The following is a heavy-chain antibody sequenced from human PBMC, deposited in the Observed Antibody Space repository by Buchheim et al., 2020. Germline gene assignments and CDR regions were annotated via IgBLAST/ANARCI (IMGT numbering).Heavy chain of an antibody. V-gene: IGHV3-21*01. Sequence: EVQLVESGGGLVKPGGSLRLSCAASGFTFSSYSMNWVRQAPGKGLEWVSSISSSSYIYYADSVKGRFTISRDNAKNSLYLQMNSLRAEDTAVYYCARDRQEGYYYYGMDVWGQGTT. CDR3: ARDRQEGYYYYGMDV. CDR2: ISSSSYI. CDR1: GFTFSSYS. J-gene: IGHJ6*02.